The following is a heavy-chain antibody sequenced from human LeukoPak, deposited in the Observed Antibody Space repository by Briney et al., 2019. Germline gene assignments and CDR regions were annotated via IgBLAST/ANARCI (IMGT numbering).Heavy chain of an antibody. Sequence: GGSLRLSCAASGFTFSSSGMHWVRQAPGRGLEWVAFIRFDGTTKYYAQSVRGRFTISRDNSKNTLGLQMNSLRAEDTAVYYCAKDVTVTTSPYYFDYWGQGTLVTVSS. D-gene: IGHD4-11*01. CDR3: AKDVTVTTSPYYFDY. J-gene: IGHJ4*02. CDR2: IRFDGTTK. V-gene: IGHV3-30*02. CDR1: GFTFSSSG.